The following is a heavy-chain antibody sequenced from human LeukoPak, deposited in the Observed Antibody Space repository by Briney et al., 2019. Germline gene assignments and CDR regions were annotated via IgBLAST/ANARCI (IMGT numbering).Heavy chain of an antibody. V-gene: IGHV1-45*02. Sequence: GASVKVSCKASGYTFTYRYLHWVRQAPGQALEWMGWITPFNGNTNYAQKFQDRVTITRDRSMSTAYMELSSLRSEDTAMYYCARTWIQLFTPDFDLWGQGTLVTVSS. CDR2: ITPFNGNT. CDR3: ARTWIQLFTPDFDL. D-gene: IGHD5-18*01. J-gene: IGHJ4*02. CDR1: GYTFTYRY.